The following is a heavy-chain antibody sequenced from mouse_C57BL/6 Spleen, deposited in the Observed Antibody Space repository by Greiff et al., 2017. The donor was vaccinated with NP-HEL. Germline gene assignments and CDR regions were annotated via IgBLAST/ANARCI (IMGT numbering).Heavy chain of an antibody. D-gene: IGHD2-4*01. CDR1: GYSFTDYN. CDR3: ASPSFYYDYVWFAY. J-gene: IGHJ3*01. CDR2: INPNYGTT. V-gene: IGHV1-39*01. Sequence: EVQLQESGPELVKPGASVKISCKASGYSFTDYNMNWVKQRNGKSLEWIGVINPNYGTTSYNQKFKGKATLTVDQSSSTAYMQLNSLTSEDSAVYYCASPSFYYDYVWFAYWGQGTLVTVSA.